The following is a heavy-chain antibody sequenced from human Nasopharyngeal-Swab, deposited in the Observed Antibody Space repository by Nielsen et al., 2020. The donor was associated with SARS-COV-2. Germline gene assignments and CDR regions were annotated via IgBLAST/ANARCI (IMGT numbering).Heavy chain of an antibody. CDR3: ARVGICNNDWCGSYDS. J-gene: IGHJ4*02. D-gene: IGHD3-9*01. CDR2: SRVKANSYTA. V-gene: IGHV3-72*01. CDR1: GFTLADYY. Sequence: SLNISCVASGFTLADYYMDWVRQAPGGVLGWLGHSRVKANSYTAEYAASVTGRFTFSREESKNVLYLQMNSLKTEDTAVYYCARVGICNNDWCGSYDSWGQGTPVTVSS.